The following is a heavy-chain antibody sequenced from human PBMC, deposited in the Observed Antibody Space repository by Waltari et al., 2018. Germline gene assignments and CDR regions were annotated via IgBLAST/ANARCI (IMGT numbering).Heavy chain of an antibody. CDR2: FDPEDGET. CDR3: ATGRSYGDYDWFDP. D-gene: IGHD4-17*01. CDR1: GSTLPEFT. Sequence: QVQLVQSGAEVKKPGASVKVSCQVSGSTLPEFTMHWVRQAPGKGLEWMGGFDPEDGETIYAQKFQGRVTMTEDTSTDTAYMELSSLRSEDTAVYYCATGRSYGDYDWFDPWGQGTLVTVSS. J-gene: IGHJ5*02. V-gene: IGHV1-24*01.